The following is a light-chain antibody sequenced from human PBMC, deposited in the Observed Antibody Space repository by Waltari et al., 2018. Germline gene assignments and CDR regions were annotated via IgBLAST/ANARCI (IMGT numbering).Light chain of an antibody. CDR2: DVT. V-gene: IGLV2-14*03. CDR3: SSYISGVTLYV. CDR1: SSDVGAYNY. J-gene: IGLJ1*01. Sequence: QSALTQPASVSGSPGQSITISGTGNSSDVGAYNYVSSYQQHPVKAPKLMIYDVTKRPSGVSGRFSGSKSCNTASLTISGLQAEDEADYYCSSYISGVTLYVFGTGTKVTVL.